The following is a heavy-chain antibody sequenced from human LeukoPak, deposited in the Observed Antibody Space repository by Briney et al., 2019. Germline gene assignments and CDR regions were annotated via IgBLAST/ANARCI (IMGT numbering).Heavy chain of an antibody. CDR2: IWYDGSNE. J-gene: IGHJ6*02. CDR3: AREVTMVRGIIQYYYYGPDV. Sequence: GGSLRLSCAASGFTFSSNGMHWVRQAPGKGLEWVAVIWYDGSNEYYADSVKGRFSISRDNSKNTLYLQMNSLRAEDTAVYYCAREVTMVRGIIQYYYYGPDVWGQGTTVTVSS. D-gene: IGHD3-10*01. CDR1: GFTFSSNG. V-gene: IGHV3-33*01.